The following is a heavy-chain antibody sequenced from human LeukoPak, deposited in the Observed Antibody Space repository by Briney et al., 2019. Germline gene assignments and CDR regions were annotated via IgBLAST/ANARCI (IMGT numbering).Heavy chain of an antibody. V-gene: IGHV3-33*01. J-gene: IGHJ6*02. Sequence: GGSLRLSCAASGFTFSSYGMHWVRQAPGKGLEWVAVIWYDGSNKYYADSVKGRFTISRDNSKNTLYLQMNSLRAEDTAVYCCARGRRLDYDFWSGYSLPGMDVWGQGTTVTVSS. D-gene: IGHD3-3*01. CDR1: GFTFSSYG. CDR3: ARGRRLDYDFWSGYSLPGMDV. CDR2: IWYDGSNK.